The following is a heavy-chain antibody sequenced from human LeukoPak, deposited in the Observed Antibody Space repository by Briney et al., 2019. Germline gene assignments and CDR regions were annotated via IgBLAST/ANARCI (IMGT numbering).Heavy chain of an antibody. CDR2: IKQDGSEK. D-gene: IGHD3-10*01. J-gene: IGHJ4*03. V-gene: IGHV3-7*01. Sequence: GGSLRLSCAASGFTFSSYWMSWVRQAPGKGLEWVANIKQDGSEKYYVDSVKGRFTISRDNAKNSLYLQMNSLRAEDTAVYDCAKDPQYGSGSYCYFGHLGPGTLVTVSS. CDR3: AKDPQYGSGSYCYFGH. CDR1: GFTFSSYW.